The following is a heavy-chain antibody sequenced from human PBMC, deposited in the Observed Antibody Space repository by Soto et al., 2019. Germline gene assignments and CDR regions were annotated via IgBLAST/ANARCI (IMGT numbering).Heavy chain of an antibody. J-gene: IGHJ6*03. CDR2: IITDGSST. D-gene: IGHD1-26*01. CDR1: GFSFSIYW. Sequence: EVQLVESGGGLVQPGGSLILSCAASGFSFSIYWMHWVRQAPGKVLVWVSRIITDGSSTSYADSVKGRFTISRDNAKNTLYLQMNSLRAEDTAVYYCATGLSTRGYYMDAWGKGTTVTVSS. V-gene: IGHV3-74*01. CDR3: ATGLSTRGYYMDA.